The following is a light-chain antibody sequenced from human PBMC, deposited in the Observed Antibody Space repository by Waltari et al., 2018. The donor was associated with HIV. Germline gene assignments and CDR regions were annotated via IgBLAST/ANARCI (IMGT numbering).Light chain of an antibody. CDR2: CAF. V-gene: IGKV4-1*01. Sequence: DTVMTQSLDPLSVSLGERAPLNRNSSQSFQFSQNNRNYLNWYQQKPGQAPTLLFYCAFNREFGVPDRFTGSGSGTDFTLTITSLQSEDVALYYCQQYDSVPWTFGQGTKVEIK. J-gene: IGKJ1*01. CDR3: QQYDSVPWT. CDR1: QSFQFSQNNRNY.